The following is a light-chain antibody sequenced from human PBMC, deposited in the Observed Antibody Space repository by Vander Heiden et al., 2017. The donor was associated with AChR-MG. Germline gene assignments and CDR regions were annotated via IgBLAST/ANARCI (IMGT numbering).Light chain of an antibody. CDR2: EVN. J-gene: IGLJ2*01. CDR3: CSYAGRITLV. CDR1: SSDVGRYNY. V-gene: IGLV2-8*01. Sequence: SALTQPPSASGPPGPSVTISCTGTSSDVGRYNYVSWYQQHPGKAPKLMIFEVNKRPSGVPDRFSGSKSGNTASLTVSGLQAEDEADYYCCSYAGRITLVFGGGTKLTVL.